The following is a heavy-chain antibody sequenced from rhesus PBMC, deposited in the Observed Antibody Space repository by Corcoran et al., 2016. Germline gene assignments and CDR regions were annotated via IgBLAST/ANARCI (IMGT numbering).Heavy chain of an antibody. CDR1: GTSITNHY. Sequence: QVRLQESGPGLVKPSETLPLTCVVSGTSITNHYLTWIRHAPGKGLEWIGRIYGSSESSDYNPSLKSRVTISRDTSKNQLSLKLLSLTAADTAVYYCAKSFNNFNRFDVWGAGVLVTVSS. V-gene: IGHV4S2*01. D-gene: IGHD3-3*01. J-gene: IGHJ5-1*01. CDR2: IYGSSESS. CDR3: AKSFNNFNRFDV.